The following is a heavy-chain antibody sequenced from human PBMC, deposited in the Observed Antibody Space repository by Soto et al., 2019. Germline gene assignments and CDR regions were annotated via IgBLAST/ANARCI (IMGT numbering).Heavy chain of an antibody. Sequence: SETLSLTCTVSGGSISSSSYYWGWIRQPPGKGLEWIGSIYYSGSTYYNPSLKSRVTISVDTSKNQFSLKLSSVTAADTAVYYCALVSGGATSAYYFDYWGQGTLVTVSS. D-gene: IGHD1-26*01. CDR1: GGSISSSSYY. CDR2: IYYSGST. CDR3: ALVSGGATSAYYFDY. J-gene: IGHJ4*02. V-gene: IGHV4-39*01.